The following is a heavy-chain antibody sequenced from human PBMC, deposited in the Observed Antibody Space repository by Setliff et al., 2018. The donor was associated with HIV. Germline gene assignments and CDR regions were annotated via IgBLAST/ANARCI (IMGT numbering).Heavy chain of an antibody. Sequence: TLSLTCTVSGASISSSSYYWAWIRQPPGKGLEWIGSIYYSGSTYYNPSLKSRVTISVDTSKNQFSLKLSSVTAADTAVYYCATYSSSWPDYWGQGTLVTVSS. J-gene: IGHJ4*02. CDR1: GASISSSSYY. CDR2: IYYSGST. CDR3: ATYSSSWPDY. V-gene: IGHV4-39*01. D-gene: IGHD6-13*01.